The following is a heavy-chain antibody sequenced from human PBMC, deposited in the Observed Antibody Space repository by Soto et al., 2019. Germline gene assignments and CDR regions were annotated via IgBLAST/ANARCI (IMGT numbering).Heavy chain of an antibody. Sequence: ASVKVSCKASGYTFTSYGISWVRQAPGQGLEWMGWISAYNGNTNYAQKPQGRVTMTTDTSTSTAYMELRSLRSDDTAVYYCARDNSSGWTILGGNYYYYYGMDVWGQGTTVTVSS. J-gene: IGHJ6*02. CDR3: ARDNSSGWTILGGNYYYYYGMDV. CDR1: GYTFTSYG. CDR2: ISAYNGNT. D-gene: IGHD6-19*01. V-gene: IGHV1-18*04.